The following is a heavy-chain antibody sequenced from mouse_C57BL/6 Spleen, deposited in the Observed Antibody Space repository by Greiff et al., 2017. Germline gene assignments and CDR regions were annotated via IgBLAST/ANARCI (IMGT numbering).Heavy chain of an antibody. J-gene: IGHJ4*01. CDR1: GYTFTSYG. CDR2: IYIGTGYT. CDR3: ARAPSSYAMDY. D-gene: IGHD2-10*02. Sequence: EVQLQESGAELVRPGFSVKMSCKTSGYTFTSYGINWVKQRPGQGLEWFGYIYIGTGYTEYNEKFKGKATLTSDTSSSTAYVQLSSLTSEDSAIYFCARAPSSYAMDYWGQGTSVTVSS. V-gene: IGHV1-58*01.